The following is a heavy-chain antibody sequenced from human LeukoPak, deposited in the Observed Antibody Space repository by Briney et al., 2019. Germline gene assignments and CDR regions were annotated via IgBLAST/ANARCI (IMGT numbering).Heavy chain of an antibody. CDR3: ASIAGANLHAFDM. V-gene: IGHV4-59*12. D-gene: IGHD1-26*01. Sequence: SETLSLTCTVSGGSISSYYWSWTRQPPGKGLEWIGYIYYSGSTNYNPSLKSRVTISVDTSKNQFSLKLSSVTAADTAVYYCASIAGANLHAFDMWGQGTMVTVSS. CDR1: GGSISSYY. CDR2: IYYSGST. J-gene: IGHJ3*02.